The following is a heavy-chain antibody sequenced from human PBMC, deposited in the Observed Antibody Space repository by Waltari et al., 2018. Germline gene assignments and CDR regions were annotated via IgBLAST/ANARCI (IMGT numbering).Heavy chain of an antibody. V-gene: IGHV5-51*01. Sequence: EVQLVQSGAEVKKPGESLKISCKGSGYSFTSYWIGWVRQMPGKGLEWMWCLVPCDSYTRYSPSFQGQVTISADKSISTAYLQWSSLKASDTAMYYCARSVAVTRGDWFDPWGQGTLVTVSS. CDR1: GYSFTSYW. CDR2: LVPCDSYT. J-gene: IGHJ5*02. CDR3: ARSVAVTRGDWFDP. D-gene: IGHD6-19*01.